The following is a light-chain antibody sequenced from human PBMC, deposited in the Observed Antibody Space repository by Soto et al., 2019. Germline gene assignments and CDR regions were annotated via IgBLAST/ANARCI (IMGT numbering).Light chain of an antibody. CDR2: GAS. CDR3: QQYGSSQT. Sequence: EIVLTQSPGTLSLSPGERATLSCRASQSVSSYLLWYQQKPGQAPRLLIYGASSRATGIPDRFSGSGSGTDFTLTISRLEPEDFAVYYCQQYGSSQTFGQGTKVDIK. CDR1: QSVSSY. J-gene: IGKJ1*01. V-gene: IGKV3-20*01.